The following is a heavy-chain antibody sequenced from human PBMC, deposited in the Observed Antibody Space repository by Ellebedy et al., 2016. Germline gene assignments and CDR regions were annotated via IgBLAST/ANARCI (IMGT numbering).Heavy chain of an antibody. J-gene: IGHJ4*02. D-gene: IGHD2-21*02. CDR3: ARGPAYCGGDCYGYYFDY. V-gene: IGHV4-59*01. CDR1: GGSISSYY. CDR2: IYYSGST. Sequence: SETLSLTCTVSGGSISSYYWSWIRQPPGKGLEWIGYIYYSGSTYYNPSLKSRVTISVDTSKNQFSLKLSSVTAADTAVYYCARGPAYCGGDCYGYYFDYWGQGTLVTVSS.